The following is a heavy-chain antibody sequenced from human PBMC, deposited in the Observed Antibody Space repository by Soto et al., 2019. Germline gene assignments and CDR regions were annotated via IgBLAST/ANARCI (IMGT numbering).Heavy chain of an antibody. D-gene: IGHD6-19*01. CDR1: GYSFTSYW. CDR3: ARRGIAVAGTWYFDL. J-gene: IGHJ2*01. V-gene: IGHV5-51*01. Sequence: GESLKISCKGSGYSFTSYWIGWVRQIPGKGLEWMGIIYPGDSDTRYSPSFQGQVTISADKSISTAYLQWSSLKASDTAMYYCARRGIAVAGTWYFDLWGRGTLVTVSS. CDR2: IYPGDSDT.